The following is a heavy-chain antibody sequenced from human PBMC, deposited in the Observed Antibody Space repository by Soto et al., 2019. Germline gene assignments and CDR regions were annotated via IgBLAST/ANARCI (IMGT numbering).Heavy chain of an antibody. CDR1: GGSISSYY. D-gene: IGHD6-19*01. J-gene: IGHJ5*02. CDR2: IYYSGST. Sequence: LSLTCTVSGGSISSYYWSWIRQPPGKGLEWIGYIYYSGSTNYNPSLKSRVTISVDTSKNQFSLKLSSVTAADTAVYYCARVSGWRKGWFDPWGQGTLVTVSS. CDR3: ARVSGWRKGWFDP. V-gene: IGHV4-59*01.